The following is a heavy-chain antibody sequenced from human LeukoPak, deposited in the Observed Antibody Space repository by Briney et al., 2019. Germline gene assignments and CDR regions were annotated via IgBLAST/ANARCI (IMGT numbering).Heavy chain of an antibody. D-gene: IGHD1-26*01. CDR2: IIPILGTA. V-gene: IGHV1-69*05. CDR3: ARAGSYGIDAFDI. Sequence: SVKVSCKASGGTFSSYAISWVRQAPGQGLEWMGRIIPILGTANYAQKFQGRVTITTDESTSTAYMELSSLRSEDTAVYYCARAGSYGIDAFDIWGQGTMVTVSS. J-gene: IGHJ3*02. CDR1: GGTFSSYA.